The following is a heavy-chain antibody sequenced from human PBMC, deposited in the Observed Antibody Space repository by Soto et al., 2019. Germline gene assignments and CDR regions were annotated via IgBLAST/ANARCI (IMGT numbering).Heavy chain of an antibody. CDR1: GFSLSTSGVG. CDR2: ISWDDDK. CDR3: ARRSRVSPRSYGQCDT. J-gene: IGHJ3*02. V-gene: IGHV2-5*02. Sequence: QTTLKESGPTVVKPTQTLTLTCTFSGFSLSTSGVGVAWIRQPPGKALEWLAIISWDDDKRYSPSLKGRLTIIKDTSKNQVVLTMTNMDPVDTAPYYCARRSRVSPRSYGQCDTWGQGTMVTVSS. D-gene: IGHD4-17*01.